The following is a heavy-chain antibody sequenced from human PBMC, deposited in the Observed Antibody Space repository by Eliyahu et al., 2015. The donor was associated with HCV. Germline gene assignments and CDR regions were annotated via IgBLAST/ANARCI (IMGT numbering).Heavy chain of an antibody. Sequence: QVQLVESGGGVVQPGRSLRLSCAASGFTXSSYGMHWVRQAPGKGLEWVAVIWYDGSNKYYADSVKGRFTISRDNSKNTLYLQMNSLRAEDTAVYYCARVKSRAGNYGDYGYFDYWGQGTLVTVSS. V-gene: IGHV3-33*01. CDR1: GFTXSSYG. D-gene: IGHD4-17*01. CDR2: IWYDGSNK. CDR3: ARVKSRAGNYGDYGYFDY. J-gene: IGHJ4*02.